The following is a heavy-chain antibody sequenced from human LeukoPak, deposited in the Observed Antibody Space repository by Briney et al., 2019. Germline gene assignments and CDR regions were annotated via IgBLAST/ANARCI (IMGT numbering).Heavy chain of an antibody. Sequence: ASVKVSCKASGYTFTGYYMHWVRQAPGQGLEWMGWINPNSGGTNYAQKFQGRVTMTRDTSISTAYMELSRLRSDDAAVYYCARDTGYYDSSGNYSWFDPWGQGTLVTVSS. CDR2: INPNSGGT. D-gene: IGHD3-22*01. CDR3: ARDTGYYDSSGNYSWFDP. CDR1: GYTFTGYY. J-gene: IGHJ5*02. V-gene: IGHV1-2*02.